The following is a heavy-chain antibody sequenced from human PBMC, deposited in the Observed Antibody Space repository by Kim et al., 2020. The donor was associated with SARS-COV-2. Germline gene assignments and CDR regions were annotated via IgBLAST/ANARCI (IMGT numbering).Heavy chain of an antibody. Sequence: ASVKVSCKASGYTFTNYYIHWVRHAPGQGLAWLGVINSSGDNTIYAQQFQGRVTMTRDTSTHTVYMELPSLRSEDTTVYYCARAHYDACAYYCDLLVHYWGQATRVTISS. CDR1: GYTFTNYY. J-gene: IGHJ4*02. D-gene: IGHD3-22*01. CDR2: INSSGDNT. V-gene: IGHV1-46*01. CDR3: ARAHYDACAYYCDLLVHY.